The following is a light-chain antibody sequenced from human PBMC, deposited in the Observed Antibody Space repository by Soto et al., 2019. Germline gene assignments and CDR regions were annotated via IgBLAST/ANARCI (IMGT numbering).Light chain of an antibody. J-gene: IGKJ5*01. V-gene: IGKV1D-12*01. Sequence: DIQMTQSPSSVSASVGDRVTITCRASQGITNRLAWYQQKPGKAPKLLIYEASSLQSGVPSRISGSGSGTDFTLTISSLQPEDFATYYCQQANSFPITFGQGTQREIK. CDR1: QGITNR. CDR2: EAS. CDR3: QQANSFPIT.